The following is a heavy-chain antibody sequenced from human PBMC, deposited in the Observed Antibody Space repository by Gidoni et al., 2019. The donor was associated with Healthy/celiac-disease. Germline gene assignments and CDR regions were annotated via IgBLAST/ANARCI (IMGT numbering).Heavy chain of an antibody. CDR1: GFTVSSNS. Sequence: EVQLVESGGGLVQPGGSLRLSCAASGFTVSSNSMSWVRQAPGKGLEWVSVMYSGGSTYYAESVKGRFTIARDNSKNTLYLQMNSLRAEDTAVYYCARDRLITMVRGGQEFSNYYYYYGMDVWGQGTTVTVSS. J-gene: IGHJ6*02. CDR2: MYSGGST. V-gene: IGHV3-66*01. CDR3: ARDRLITMVRGGQEFSNYYYYYGMDV. D-gene: IGHD3-10*01.